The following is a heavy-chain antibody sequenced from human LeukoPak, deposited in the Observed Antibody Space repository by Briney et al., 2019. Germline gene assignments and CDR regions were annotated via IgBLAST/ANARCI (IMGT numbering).Heavy chain of an antibody. V-gene: IGHV3-30-3*01. CDR1: GFTFSSYA. D-gene: IGHD2-15*01. CDR2: ISYDGSNK. Sequence: GGSLRLSCAASGFTFSSYAMHWVRQAPGKGLEWVAVISYDGSNKYYADSVKGRFTISRDNSKNTLYLQMNSLRAEDTAVYYCARSNLYGYCSGGSWYEYFQHWGQGTLVTVSS. J-gene: IGHJ1*01. CDR3: ARSNLYGYCSGGSWYEYFQH.